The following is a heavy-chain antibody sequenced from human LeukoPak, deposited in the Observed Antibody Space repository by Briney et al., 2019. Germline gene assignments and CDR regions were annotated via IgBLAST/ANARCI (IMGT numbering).Heavy chain of an antibody. Sequence: AGGSLRLSCAASGFTFSSYAMSWVRQAPGKGLEWVSAISGSGGSTYYADSVKGRFTISRDNSKNTLYLQMNSLRAEDTAVYYCAKDRPFMVRPEYFQHWGQGTLVTVSS. CDR2: ISGSGGST. D-gene: IGHD3-10*01. CDR3: AKDRPFMVRPEYFQH. V-gene: IGHV3-23*01. CDR1: GFTFSSYA. J-gene: IGHJ1*01.